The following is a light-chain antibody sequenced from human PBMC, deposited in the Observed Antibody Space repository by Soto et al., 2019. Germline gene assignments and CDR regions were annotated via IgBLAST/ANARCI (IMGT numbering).Light chain of an antibody. CDR1: QGISNY. V-gene: IGKV1-27*01. J-gene: IGKJ1*01. CDR3: QEYNSAPRT. CDR2: AAS. Sequence: DIQMTQSPSSLSASVGDRVTITCRASQGISNYLAWYQQEPGKVPKLLIYAASTLQSGVPSRFSGRGSGTDFTLTISSLQPEDVATYYCQEYNSAPRTFGQGTKVEIK.